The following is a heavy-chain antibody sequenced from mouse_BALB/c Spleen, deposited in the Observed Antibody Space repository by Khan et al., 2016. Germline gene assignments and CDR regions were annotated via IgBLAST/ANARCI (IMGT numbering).Heavy chain of an antibody. CDR3: ARLRDWYFDV. Sequence: EVQLQESGPDLVKPSQSLSLTCTVTGYSITSGYSCHWIRQFPGNKLEWMGYIHYSGRTNYNQSLKSRISSTRDTSKNKFFLQLNSAITEVKATFYCARLRDWYFDVWGAGTTVTVSS. V-gene: IGHV3-1*02. CDR1: GYSITSGYS. D-gene: IGHD1-1*01. CDR2: IHYSGRT. J-gene: IGHJ1*01.